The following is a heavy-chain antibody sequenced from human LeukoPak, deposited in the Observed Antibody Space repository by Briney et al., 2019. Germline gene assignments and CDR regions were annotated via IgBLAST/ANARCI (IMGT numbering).Heavy chain of an antibody. V-gene: IGHV4-39*01. CDR2: IYYSGST. CDR3: ARPRGGYCSGGSCYWFDP. Sequence: SETLSLTCTVSGGSISSSSYYWGWIRQPPGKGLEWIGSIYYSGSTYYNPSLKSRVTISVDTSKNQFSLKLSSVTAADTAVYYCARPRGGYCSGGSCYWFDPWGQGTLVTVSS. J-gene: IGHJ5*02. CDR1: GGSISSSSYY. D-gene: IGHD2-15*01.